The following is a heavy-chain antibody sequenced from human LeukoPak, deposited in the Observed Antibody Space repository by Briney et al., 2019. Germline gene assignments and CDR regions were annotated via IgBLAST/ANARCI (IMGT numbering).Heavy chain of an antibody. D-gene: IGHD2-15*01. CDR3: ARGSCSGGSCYWSFDY. V-gene: IGHV3-30-3*01. Sequence: PGGSLRLSCAASGFTFSSYAMHWVRQAPGKGLEWVAVISYDGSNKHYADSVKGRFTISRDNSKNTLYLQMNSLRAEDTAVYYCARGSCSGGSCYWSFDYWGQGTLVTVSS. J-gene: IGHJ4*02. CDR2: ISYDGSNK. CDR1: GFTFSSYA.